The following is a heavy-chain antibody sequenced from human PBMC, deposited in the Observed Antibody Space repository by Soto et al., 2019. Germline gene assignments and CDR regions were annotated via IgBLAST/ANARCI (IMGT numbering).Heavy chain of an antibody. Sequence: EVQLVESGGGLVQPGGSLRLSCAASGFTFSGSWMHWVRQAPGKGLVWVSRINGDGSGTSYADFVKGRFTISRDDDKNTLFLQKNGLRAEDTAVYYCARGIFGSGTANDYWGQGTLVTVSS. CDR2: INGDGSGT. V-gene: IGHV3-74*01. D-gene: IGHD3-10*01. CDR3: ARGIFGSGTANDY. CDR1: GFTFSGSW. J-gene: IGHJ4*02.